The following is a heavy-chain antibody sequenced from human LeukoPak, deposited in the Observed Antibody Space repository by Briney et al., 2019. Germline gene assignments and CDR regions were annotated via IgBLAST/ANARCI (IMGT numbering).Heavy chain of an antibody. CDR3: ARDMAAAGGMGYFDY. D-gene: IGHD6-13*01. V-gene: IGHV4-30-4*01. Sequence: KPSETLSLTCTVSGGSISSGDYYWSWIRQPPGKGLEWIGYIYYSGSTYHNPSLKSRVTISVDTSKNQFSLKLGSVTAADTAVYYCARDMAAAGGMGYFDYWGQGTLVTVSS. CDR2: IYYSGST. J-gene: IGHJ4*02. CDR1: GGSISSGDYY.